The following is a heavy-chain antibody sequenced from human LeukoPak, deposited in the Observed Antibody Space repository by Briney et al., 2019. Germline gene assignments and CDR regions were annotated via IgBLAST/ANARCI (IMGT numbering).Heavy chain of an antibody. CDR1: GYSISRGYF. CDR2: MFHSGST. Sequence: PSETLSLTCTVSGYSISRGYFWGWIRQSPGKGLEWIASMFHSGSTYYNPSLKSRVTMSVDTSKNQFSLRLSSVTAADTAVYYCARETEKRWQYWGQGTTVSVSS. J-gene: IGHJ3*01. D-gene: IGHD6-19*01. CDR3: ARETEKRWQY. V-gene: IGHV4-38-2*02.